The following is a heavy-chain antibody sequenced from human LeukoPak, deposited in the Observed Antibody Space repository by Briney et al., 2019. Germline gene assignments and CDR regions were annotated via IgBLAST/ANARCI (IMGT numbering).Heavy chain of an antibody. Sequence: PGGSLRLSCAASGFTFSDYYMSWIRQAPGKGLEWVSYISSSSSYTNYADSVKGRFTISRDNAKNSLYLQMNSLRAEDTAVCYCAREGNDILTGYPDYFDYWGQGTLVTVSS. CDR1: GFTFSDYY. D-gene: IGHD3-9*01. V-gene: IGHV3-11*06. J-gene: IGHJ4*02. CDR2: ISSSSSYT. CDR3: AREGNDILTGYPDYFDY.